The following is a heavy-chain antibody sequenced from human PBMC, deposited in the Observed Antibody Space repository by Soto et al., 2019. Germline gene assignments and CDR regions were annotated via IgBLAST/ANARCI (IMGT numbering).Heavy chain of an antibody. CDR1: RGCIGRNLIS. CDR2: IFYSGTT. Sequence: TAWLSSAVYRGCIGRNLISCGLFCQPTGKGLEWIGSIFYSGTTYYNPSLKSRVTISVDTSKNQFSLKLSSVTAADTAVYYCACIFSGGYSYGLYYYGMDVWGPGT. D-gene: IGHD5-18*01. V-gene: IGHV4-39*05. J-gene: IGHJ6*02. CDR3: ACIFSGGYSYGLYYYGMDV.